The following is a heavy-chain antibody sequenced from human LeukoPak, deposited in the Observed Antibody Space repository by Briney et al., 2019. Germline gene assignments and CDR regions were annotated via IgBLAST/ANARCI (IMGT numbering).Heavy chain of an antibody. CDR3: ARGRLGSSGWWEYFQH. CDR1: GGSFSGYY. V-gene: IGHV4-34*01. Sequence: SETLSLTCAVYGGSFSGYYWSWIRQPPGKGLEWIGEINHSGSTNYNPSLKSRVTISVDTSKDQFSLKLSSVTAADTAVYYCARGRLGSSGWWEYFQHWGQGTLVTVSS. CDR2: INHSGST. J-gene: IGHJ1*01. D-gene: IGHD6-19*01.